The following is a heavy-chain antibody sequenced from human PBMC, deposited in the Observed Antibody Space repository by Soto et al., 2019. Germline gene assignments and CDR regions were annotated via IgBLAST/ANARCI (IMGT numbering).Heavy chain of an antibody. Sequence: QVQLVESGGGVVQPGRSLRLSCAASGFTFSSYGMHWVRQAPGKGLEGVAVISYDGSNKYYADSVKGRFTISRDNSKNQPYLPMESLGDEDTAVYYCAHDLTMVRGVIDYWGQGTLVTVSS. CDR1: GFTFSSYG. CDR3: AHDLTMVRGVIDY. J-gene: IGHJ4*02. CDR2: ISYDGSNK. D-gene: IGHD3-10*01. V-gene: IGHV3-30*18.